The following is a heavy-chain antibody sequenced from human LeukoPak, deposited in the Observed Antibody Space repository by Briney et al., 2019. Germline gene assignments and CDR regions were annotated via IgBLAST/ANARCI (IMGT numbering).Heavy chain of an antibody. J-gene: IGHJ4*02. CDR3: AREGGGGIDIEPSFDY. V-gene: IGHV1-46*01. CDR2: INPSGGST. D-gene: IGHD2-15*01. Sequence: ASVKVSCKASGYTFTRYFVHWVRQAPGRGLEWMGTINPSGGSTGYAQKFQGRVTMTRDTSTSTVYMELSSLRSEDTAVYYCAREGGGGIDIEPSFDYWGQGTLVTVSS. CDR1: GYTFTRYF.